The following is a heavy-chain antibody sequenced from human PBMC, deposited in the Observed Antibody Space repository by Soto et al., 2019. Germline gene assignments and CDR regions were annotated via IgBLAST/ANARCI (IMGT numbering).Heavy chain of an antibody. CDR1: GCSISSYY. CDR3: ARRYGKNAFDI. V-gene: IGHV4-59*01. Sequence: SETLSLTCTVSGCSISSYYWSWIRQPPGKGLEWIGYIYYSGSTNYNPSLKSRVTISVDTSKNQFSLKLSSVTAADTAVYYCARRYGKNAFDIWGQGTMVS. J-gene: IGHJ3*02. CDR2: IYYSGST. D-gene: IGHD5-18*01.